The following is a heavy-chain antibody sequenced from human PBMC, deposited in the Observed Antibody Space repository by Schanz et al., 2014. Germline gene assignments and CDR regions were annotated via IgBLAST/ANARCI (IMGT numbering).Heavy chain of an antibody. Sequence: EVQLAESGGGLVQPGGSLRLSCAASTFTFSSDWMSWVRQAPGKGLEWVANIKEDGSVKDYVDSVKGRFTISRDNAKNTLYLQMNSLRAEDTAVYYCARPALWFGDNCFDPWGQGTLVNVSS. J-gene: IGHJ5*02. CDR3: ARPALWFGDNCFDP. CDR2: IKEDGSVK. D-gene: IGHD3-10*01. CDR1: TFTFSSDW. V-gene: IGHV3-7*04.